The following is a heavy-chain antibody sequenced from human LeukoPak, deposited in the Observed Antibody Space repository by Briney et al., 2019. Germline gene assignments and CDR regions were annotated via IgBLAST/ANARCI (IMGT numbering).Heavy chain of an antibody. CDR2: IYYSGST. V-gene: IGHV4-61*01. J-gene: IGHJ4*02. Sequence: SETLSLTCTVSGGSISSSSYYWSWIWQPPGKGLEWIGYIYYSGSTNYNPPLKSRVTISVDTSKNQFPLKLSSVTAADTAVYYCARVAYYYDSSGYYYFDYWGQGTLVTVSS. D-gene: IGHD3-22*01. CDR3: ARVAYYYDSSGYYYFDY. CDR1: GGSISSSSYY.